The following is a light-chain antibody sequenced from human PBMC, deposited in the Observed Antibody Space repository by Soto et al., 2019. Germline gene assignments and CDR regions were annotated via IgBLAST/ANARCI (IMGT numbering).Light chain of an antibody. J-gene: IGKJ1*01. CDR3: QQYNDWPQT. CDR2: GAS. CDR1: QSVSSD. Sequence: EIMMTQSPATLSVSPGERATLPCRASQSVSSDLAWYQQKLGQAPRLLIYGASTRATGIPARFTGSGSGTEFTLTISSLQSEDFAVYYCQQYNDWPQTFGQGTKVEIK. V-gene: IGKV3-15*01.